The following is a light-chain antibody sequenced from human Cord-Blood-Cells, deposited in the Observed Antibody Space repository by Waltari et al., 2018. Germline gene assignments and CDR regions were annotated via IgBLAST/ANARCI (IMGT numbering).Light chain of an antibody. Sequence: QSALTQPASVSGSPGQSITISCPGTSSDVGGYNYVSWYQQPPAKAPKLMIYEVSNRPSGVSKRFSGSKSGNTASLTISGLQAEDEADYYCSSYTSSSAWVFGGGTKLTVL. V-gene: IGLV2-14*01. CDR2: EVS. J-gene: IGLJ3*02. CDR3: SSYTSSSAWV. CDR1: SSDVGGYNY.